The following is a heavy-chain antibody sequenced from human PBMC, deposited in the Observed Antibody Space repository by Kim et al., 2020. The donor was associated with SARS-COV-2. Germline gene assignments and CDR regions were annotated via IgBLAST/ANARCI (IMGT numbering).Heavy chain of an antibody. CDR3: ARIRSSSPGYYYGMDV. Sequence: SGPTLVNPTQTLTLTCTFSGFSLSTSGMCVSWIRQPPGKALEWLALIEWDDDKYYSTPLKTRLTISKDTSKNQVVLTMTNMDPVDTATYYCARIRSSSPGYYYGMDVWGQGTTVTVSS. CDR2: IEWDDDK. CDR1: GFSLSTSGMC. J-gene: IGHJ6*02. D-gene: IGHD6-6*01. V-gene: IGHV2-70*01.